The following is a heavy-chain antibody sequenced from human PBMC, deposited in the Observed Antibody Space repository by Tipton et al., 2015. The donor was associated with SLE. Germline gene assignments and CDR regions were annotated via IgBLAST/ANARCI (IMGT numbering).Heavy chain of an antibody. Sequence: TLSLTCTVSGGSLSSYYWSWIRPPPGKGLEWIGYIYYSGSTNYNPSLKSRVTISVDTSKNQFSLKLSSVTAAGTAVYYCAARVPVGAFDIWGQGTMVPVTS. CDR1: GGSLSSYY. V-gene: IGHV4-59*01. J-gene: IGHJ3*02. CDR2: IYYSGST. CDR3: AARVPVGAFDI. D-gene: IGHD1-26*01.